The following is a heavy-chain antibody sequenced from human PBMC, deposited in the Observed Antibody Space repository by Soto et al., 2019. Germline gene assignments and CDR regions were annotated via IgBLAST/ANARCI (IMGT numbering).Heavy chain of an antibody. V-gene: IGHV1-69*13. CDR1: GYTFTSYA. Sequence: SVTVSCEASGYTFTSYAISWVRRAPGQGLEWMGGIIPIFGTANYAQKFQGRVMITADESTSTAYMELSSLRSEDTAVYYCARPTRYYYDSSGQSAWFDPWGQGTLVTVSS. D-gene: IGHD3-22*01. CDR3: ARPTRYYYDSSGQSAWFDP. J-gene: IGHJ5*02. CDR2: IIPIFGTA.